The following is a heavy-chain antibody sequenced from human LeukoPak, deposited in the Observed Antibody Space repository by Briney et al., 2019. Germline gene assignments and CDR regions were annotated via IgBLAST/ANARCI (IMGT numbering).Heavy chain of an antibody. CDR3: TKNYYYTSGSLFY. V-gene: IGHV3-15*01. CDR2: IKTKTDGATT. J-gene: IGHJ4*02. D-gene: IGHD6-19*01. Sequence: GVSLRLSCAATGFTFSNAWMSWVRQAPGKGREWVGRIKTKTDGATTDYGTPVKGRFTISRDDSENTLYLQMNSIKTEDTAVYFCTKNYYYTSGSLFYWGQGTLVTVSS. CDR1: GFTFSNAW.